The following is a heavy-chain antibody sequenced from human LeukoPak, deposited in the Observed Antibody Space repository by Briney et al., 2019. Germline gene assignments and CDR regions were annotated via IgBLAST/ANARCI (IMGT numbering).Heavy chain of an antibody. CDR1: GFTFDDYT. CDR3: AKGYSSGWYLFDY. Sequence: PGGSLGLSCAASGFTFDDYTMHWVRQAPGKSLEWVSLITWDSGTTYYKDSVKGRFTISRDNSKNSLYLQMNSLRTEDTALYYCAKGYSSGWYLFDYWGQGTLVTVSS. D-gene: IGHD6-19*01. CDR2: ITWDSGTT. V-gene: IGHV3-43*01. J-gene: IGHJ4*02.